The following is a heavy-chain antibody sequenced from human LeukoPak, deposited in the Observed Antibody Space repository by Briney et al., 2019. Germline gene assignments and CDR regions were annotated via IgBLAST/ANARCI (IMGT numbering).Heavy chain of an antibody. Sequence: ASVKVSCKASGYTFTNYYMHWMRQAPGQGPEWMGIINPRGGATDYAQKFQDRVTMTSDTSTSTVYLQLNSLRSEDTAVYFCGRVGVTAATADYWGQGTLVTVSS. D-gene: IGHD6-25*01. J-gene: IGHJ4*02. V-gene: IGHV1-46*01. CDR2: INPRGGAT. CDR3: GRVGVTAATADY. CDR1: GYTFTNYY.